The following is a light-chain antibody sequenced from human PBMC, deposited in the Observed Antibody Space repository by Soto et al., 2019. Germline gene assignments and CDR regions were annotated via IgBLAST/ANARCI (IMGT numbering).Light chain of an antibody. V-gene: IGLV1-40*01. CDR2: GNR. CDR1: TSNIGAGHY. Sequence: QPVLTQPPSVSGAPGQRVTISCTGSTSNIGAGHYVHWYQQLPGTTPKLVIFGNRSRPSGVPDRFSASRSGTSASLSITGLQAEDEADYYCQSFDNSLSASVFGGGTKLTVL. J-gene: IGLJ2*01. CDR3: QSFDNSLSASV.